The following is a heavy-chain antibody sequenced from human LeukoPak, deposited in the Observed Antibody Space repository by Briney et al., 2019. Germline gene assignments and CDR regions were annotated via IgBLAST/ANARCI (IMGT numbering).Heavy chain of an antibody. CDR2: IIPILGIA. D-gene: IGHD5-18*01. CDR1: GGTFSSYA. J-gene: IGHJ4*02. CDR3: ARGPTAIWYFDY. V-gene: IGHV1-69*04. Sequence: SVKVSCKASGGTFSSYAISWVRQAPGQGLEWMGRIIPILGIANYAQKFQGRVTITADKSTSTAYMELSSLGSEDTAVYYCARGPTAIWYFDYWGQGTLVTVSS.